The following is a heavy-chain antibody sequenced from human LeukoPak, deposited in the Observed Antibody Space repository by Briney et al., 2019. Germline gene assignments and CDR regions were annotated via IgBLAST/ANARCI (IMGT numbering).Heavy chain of an antibody. D-gene: IGHD3-10*01. CDR3: ASEQYYYGSGRYRGGFDY. CDR2: IWYDGTNK. CDR1: GFTFSSDG. J-gene: IGHJ4*02. V-gene: IGHV3-33*01. Sequence: GGSLRLSCVASGFTFSSDGMHWVRQAPGKGLEWVAIIWYDGTNKYYADSVKGRFTISRDNSKNTLYLQMDSLRVEDTAVYYCASEQYYYGSGRYRGGFDYWGQGTLVTVSS.